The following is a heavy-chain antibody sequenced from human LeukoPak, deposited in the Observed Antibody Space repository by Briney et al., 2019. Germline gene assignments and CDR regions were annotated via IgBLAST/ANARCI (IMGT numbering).Heavy chain of an antibody. CDR1: GFTVSSNY. D-gene: IGHD3-10*01. J-gene: IGHJ5*02. Sequence: GGSLRLSCAASGFTVSSNYMSWVRQAPGKGLEWVSVIYSGGSTYYADSVKGRFTISRDNSKNTLYLQMNSLRAEDTAVYYCARVDYYGSGSYPATFDPWGQGTLVSVFS. CDR3: ARVDYYGSGSYPATFDP. V-gene: IGHV3-53*01. CDR2: IYSGGST.